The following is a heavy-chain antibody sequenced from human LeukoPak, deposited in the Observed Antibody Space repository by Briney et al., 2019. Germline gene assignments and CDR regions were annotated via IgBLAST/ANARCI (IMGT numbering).Heavy chain of an antibody. CDR1: GGSFSGYY. Sequence: PSETLSLTCAVYGGSFSGYYWNWIRQPPGKGLEWIGEINHSGSTNYNPSLKSRVTISVDTSKNQFSLKLSSVTAADTAVYYCASGTYYRGFDAWGQGTLVTVSS. CDR2: INHSGST. J-gene: IGHJ5*02. V-gene: IGHV4-34*01. CDR3: ASGTYYRGFDA. D-gene: IGHD1-26*01.